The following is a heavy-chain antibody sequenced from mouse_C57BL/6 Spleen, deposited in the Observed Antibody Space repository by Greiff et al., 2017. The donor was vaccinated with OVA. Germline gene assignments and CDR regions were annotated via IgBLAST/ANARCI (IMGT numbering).Heavy chain of an antibody. CDR1: GFTFSNYW. CDR3: TGWEDFDV. J-gene: IGHJ1*03. CDR2: IRLKSGNYAT. V-gene: IGHV6-3*01. D-gene: IGHD4-1*01. Sequence: EVKVEESGGGLVQPGGSMKLSCVASGFTFSNYWMNWVRQSPEKGLEWVAQIRLKSGNYATHYAESGKGRFSISRDDSKSSVYLQMNNLRDDDTGIYYCTGWEDFDVWGKGTTVTVSS.